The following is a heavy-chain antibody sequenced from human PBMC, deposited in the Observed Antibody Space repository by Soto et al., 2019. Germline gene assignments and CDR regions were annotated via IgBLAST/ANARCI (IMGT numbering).Heavy chain of an antibody. J-gene: IGHJ6*02. V-gene: IGHV3-30-3*01. CDR3: ARGGYCNSTSCYRYGMDV. CDR1: GFTFSSYA. Sequence: GGSLRLSCAASGFTFSSYAMHWVRQAPGKGLEWVAVMSYDGTNKYYADSVKGRFTISRDSSKNTLNLQMNSLRAEDTAVYYCARGGYCNSTSCYRYGMDVWAKGPRSPS. D-gene: IGHD2-2*03. CDR2: MSYDGTNK.